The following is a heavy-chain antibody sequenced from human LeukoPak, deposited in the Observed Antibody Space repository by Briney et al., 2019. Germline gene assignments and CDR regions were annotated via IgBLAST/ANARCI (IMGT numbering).Heavy chain of an antibody. J-gene: IGHJ6*02. CDR3: ARGGYSYGYHGMDV. Sequence: SGGSLRLSCAASGFTVSSNYMSWVRQAPGKGLEWVSVIYSGGSTYYADSVKGRFTISRHNSTNTLYLQMNSLRAEDTAVYYCARGGYSYGYHGMDVWGQGTTVTVSS. V-gene: IGHV3-53*04. D-gene: IGHD5-18*01. CDR1: GFTVSSNY. CDR2: IYSGGST.